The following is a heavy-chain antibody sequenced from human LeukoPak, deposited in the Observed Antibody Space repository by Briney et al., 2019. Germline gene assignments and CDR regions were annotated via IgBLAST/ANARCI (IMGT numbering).Heavy chain of an antibody. V-gene: IGHV5-51*01. CDR1: GYRFTSYW. J-gene: IGHJ3*01. D-gene: IGHD5-12*01. CDR2: IYPRDSDT. Sequence: GESLKISCKGSGYRFTSYWIGWVRQMPGKGLEWMGIIYPRDSDTRYSPSFQGQVTMSADKSISTAYLQWSSLKASDTAMYYCARRVSSSGFDAFDVWGQGTMVTVSS. CDR3: ARRVSSSGFDAFDV.